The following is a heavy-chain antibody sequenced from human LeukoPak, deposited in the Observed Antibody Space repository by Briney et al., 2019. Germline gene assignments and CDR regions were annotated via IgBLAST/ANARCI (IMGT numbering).Heavy chain of an antibody. D-gene: IGHD1-14*01. V-gene: IGHV4-4*02. CDR3: ARDSERSNYFDY. CDR2: IYHSGST. CDR1: GGSIISTNW. J-gene: IGHJ4*02. Sequence: SGTLSLTCAVSGGSIISTNWWSWVRQPPGKGLEWIGEIYHSGSTNYNPSLKSRVTISVDTSKNQFSLKLSSVTAADTAVYYCARDSERSNYFDYWGQGTLVTVSS.